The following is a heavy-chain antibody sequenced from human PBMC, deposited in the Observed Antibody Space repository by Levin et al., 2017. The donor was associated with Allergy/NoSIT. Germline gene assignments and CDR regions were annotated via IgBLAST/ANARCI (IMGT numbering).Heavy chain of an antibody. J-gene: IGHJ4*02. V-gene: IGHV5-51*01. D-gene: IGHD6-19*01. CDR2: IYPGDSDT. Sequence: KSGGSLRLSCKGSGYSFTNYWIGWVRQMPGKGLEWMGIIYPGDSDTRYSPPFQGQVTMSADKSISTAYLQWSSLKASDTAMYYCARRIAVAGQGGGYFDYWGQGTLVTVSS. CDR3: ARRIAVAGQGGGYFDY. CDR1: GYSFTNYW.